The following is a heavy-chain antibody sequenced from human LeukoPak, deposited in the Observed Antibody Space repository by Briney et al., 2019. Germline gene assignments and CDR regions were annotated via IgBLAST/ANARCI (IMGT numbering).Heavy chain of an antibody. V-gene: IGHV5-51*01. CDR3: ARRRDLYSGSYYPFDY. CDR2: IYPGDSDA. J-gene: IGHJ4*02. CDR1: GYSFTSYW. D-gene: IGHD1-26*01. Sequence: GESLKISCKGSGYSFTSYWIGWVRQMPGKGLKWMGIIYPGDSDARYSPSFQGQVTISADKSISTAYLQWSSLKASDTAMYYCARRRDLYSGSYYPFDYWGQGTLVTDSS.